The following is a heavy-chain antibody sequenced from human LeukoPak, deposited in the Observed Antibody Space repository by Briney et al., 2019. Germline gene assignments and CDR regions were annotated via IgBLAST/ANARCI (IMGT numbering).Heavy chain of an antibody. Sequence: SETLSLTCAVYGVSFSGYFWSWIRQPPGKGLEWIGEINHSVSTKYNPSLKSRVTISVDTSKNQFSLKLSSVTAADTAVYYCARGEGSRYSYDTSGCYYRYFDYWGQGTLVTVSS. V-gene: IGHV4-34*01. CDR3: ARGEGSRYSYDTSGCYYRYFDY. CDR2: INHSVST. J-gene: IGHJ4*02. D-gene: IGHD3-22*01. CDR1: GVSFSGYF.